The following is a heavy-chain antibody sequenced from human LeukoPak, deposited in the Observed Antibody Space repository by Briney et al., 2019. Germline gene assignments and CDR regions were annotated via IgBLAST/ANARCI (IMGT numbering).Heavy chain of an antibody. CDR1: GGSISSGGHY. CDR3: ASVGYYYGSGAN. CDR2: IYYSGT. J-gene: IGHJ4*02. Sequence: SETLSLTCTVSGGSISSGGHYWNWIRQHPGKGLEWIGYIYYSGTYYNPSLKSRVTISVDTSKNQFSLKLSSVTAADTAVYYCASVGYYYGSGANWGQGTLVTVSS. D-gene: IGHD3-10*01. V-gene: IGHV4-31*03.